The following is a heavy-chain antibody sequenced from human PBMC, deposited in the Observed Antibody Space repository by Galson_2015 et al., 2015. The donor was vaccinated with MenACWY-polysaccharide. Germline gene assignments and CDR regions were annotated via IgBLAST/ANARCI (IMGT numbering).Heavy chain of an antibody. V-gene: IGHV2-70*11. D-gene: IGHD3-22*01. CDR3: AGIRYYYDSIVYLRPATFDI. CDR2: SDWGDVK. J-gene: IGHJ3*02. Sequence: PALVKPTQALTLTCTFSGFSLRTSGMCVSWIRQPPGKALEWLARSDWGDVKYYSTSLKNRLTISKDTSKNQMVLTMTNMDPVDTATYYCAGIRYYYDSIVYLRPATFDIWGQGTMVTVSS. CDR1: GFSLRTSGMC.